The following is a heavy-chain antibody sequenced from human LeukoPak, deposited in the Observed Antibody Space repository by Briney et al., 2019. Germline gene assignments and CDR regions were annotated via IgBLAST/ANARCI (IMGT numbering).Heavy chain of an antibody. CDR2: LHHGGST. CDR1: GGSISSNYW. D-gene: IGHD3-9*01. Sequence: PSGTLSLTCAVSGGSISSNYWWSWVRQPPGKGLEWIGELHHGGSTNYSPSLKSRVTTSVDKSKNQFSLKLTSVTAADTAVYYCARKRADIWYYFDYWGQGTLVTVSS. V-gene: IGHV4-4*02. CDR3: ARKRADIWYYFDY. J-gene: IGHJ4*02.